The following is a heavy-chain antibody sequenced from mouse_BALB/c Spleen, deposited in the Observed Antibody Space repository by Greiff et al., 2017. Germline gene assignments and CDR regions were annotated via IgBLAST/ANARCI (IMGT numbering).Heavy chain of an antibody. D-gene: IGHD3-3*01. Sequence: EVKLVESGGGLVQPGGSRKLSSAASGFTFSSFGMHWVRQAPEKGLEWVAYISSGSSTIYYADTVKGRFTISRDNPKNTLFLQMTSLRSEDTAMYYCARSGLGVYYFDYWGQGTTLTVSS. CDR1: GFTFSSFG. J-gene: IGHJ2*01. V-gene: IGHV5-17*02. CDR3: ARSGLGVYYFDY. CDR2: ISSGSSTI.